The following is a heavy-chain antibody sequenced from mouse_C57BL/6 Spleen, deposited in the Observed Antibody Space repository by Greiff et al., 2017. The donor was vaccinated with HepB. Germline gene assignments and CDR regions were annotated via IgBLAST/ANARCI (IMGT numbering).Heavy chain of an antibody. D-gene: IGHD1-1*01. CDR3: ARVRGGSSYYWYFDV. CDR1: GFTFSDYY. J-gene: IGHJ1*03. CDR2: INYDGSST. V-gene: IGHV5-16*01. Sequence: EVQRVESEGGLVQPGSSMKLSCTASGFTFSDYYMAWVRQVPEKGLEWVANINYDGSSTYYLDSLKSRFIISRDNAKNILYLQMSSLKSEDTATYYCARVRGGSSYYWYFDVWGTGTTVTVSS.